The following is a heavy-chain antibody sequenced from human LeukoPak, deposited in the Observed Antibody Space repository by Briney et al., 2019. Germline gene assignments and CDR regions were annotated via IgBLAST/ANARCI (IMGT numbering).Heavy chain of an antibody. D-gene: IGHD5-12*01. CDR1: RFTFSSYW. CDR3: AREGGYGGVFDH. V-gene: IGHV3-7*05. Sequence: GGSLRLSCAASRFTFSSYWMTWVRQAPGKGLEWVANIKQDGSEKYYVGSVKGRFTISRDNTKNSLYLQMNSLRAEDTAVYYCAREGGYGGVFDHWGQGTLVTVSS. J-gene: IGHJ4*02. CDR2: IKQDGSEK.